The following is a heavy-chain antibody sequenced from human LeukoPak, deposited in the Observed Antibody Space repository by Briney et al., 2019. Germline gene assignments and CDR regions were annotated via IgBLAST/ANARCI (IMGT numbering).Heavy chain of an antibody. Sequence: GGSLRLSCAASGFTFSSYAMSWVRQAPGKGLEWVSGISGSGGTTYYADSVKGRFTISRDNSQNTLYVQMNSLRAEDTAVYYCAKDRGFSWATVSTALFEYWGLGTLVTVSS. V-gene: IGHV3-23*01. D-gene: IGHD4-17*01. J-gene: IGHJ4*02. CDR1: GFTFSSYA. CDR3: AKDRGFSWATVSTALFEY. CDR2: ISGSGGTT.